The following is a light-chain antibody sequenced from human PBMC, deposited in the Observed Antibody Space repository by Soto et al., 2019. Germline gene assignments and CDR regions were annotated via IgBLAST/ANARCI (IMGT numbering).Light chain of an antibody. J-gene: IGKJ4*01. CDR1: QSVSSN. Sequence: EIVMTQSPATLSVSPGERATLSCRASQSVSSNLAWYQQKPGQAPRLLIYGASTRATGIPARFSGSGSGTEFALTISSLQSEDFAVHYCQQYNNWPLLFGGGTKVEIK. V-gene: IGKV3-15*01. CDR3: QQYNNWPLL. CDR2: GAS.